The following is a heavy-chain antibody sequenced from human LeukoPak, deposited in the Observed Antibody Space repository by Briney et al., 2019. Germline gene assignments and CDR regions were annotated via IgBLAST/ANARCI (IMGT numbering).Heavy chain of an antibody. J-gene: IGHJ3*02. CDR1: GGSISSYY. CDR2: IYYSGST. V-gene: IGHV4-59*08. D-gene: IGHD3-10*02. Sequence: SETLSLTCTVSGGSISSYYWSWIRQPPGKGLEWIGYIYYSGSTNYNPSLKSRVTISVDTSKNQFSLKLSSVTAADTAVYYCARLGVRGAFDIWGQGTMDTVSS. CDR3: ARLGVRGAFDI.